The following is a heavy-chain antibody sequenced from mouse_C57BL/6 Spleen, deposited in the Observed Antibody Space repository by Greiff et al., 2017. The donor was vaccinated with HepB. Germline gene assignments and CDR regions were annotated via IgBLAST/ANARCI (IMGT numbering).Heavy chain of an antibody. J-gene: IGHJ4*01. V-gene: IGHV1-50*01. Sequence: VQLQQPGAELVKPGASVKLSCKASGYTFTSYWMQWVKQRPGQGLEWIGEIDPSDSYTNYNQKFKGKATLTVDTSSSTGYMQLSSLNSEDSAVYYCARCDGYPYYYAMDYWGQGTSVTVSS. D-gene: IGHD2-3*01. CDR2: IDPSDSYT. CDR3: ARCDGYPYYYAMDY. CDR1: GYTFTSYW.